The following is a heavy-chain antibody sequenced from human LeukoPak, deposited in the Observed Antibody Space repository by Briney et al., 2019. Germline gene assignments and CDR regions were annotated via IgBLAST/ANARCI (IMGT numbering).Heavy chain of an antibody. J-gene: IGHJ5*02. CDR2: ISAGADST. V-gene: IGHV3-23*01. CDR3: LRGLYGVYDT. CDR1: AFTFSGYA. D-gene: IGHD4-17*01. Sequence: GGSLRLSCTASAFTFSGYAMSWGRQAPGKGLEWVSAISAGADSTYYADSVQGRFTISRDNSKNTLFLQMSGLRAEDTAVYFCLRGLYGVYDTWGQGTLVTVSS.